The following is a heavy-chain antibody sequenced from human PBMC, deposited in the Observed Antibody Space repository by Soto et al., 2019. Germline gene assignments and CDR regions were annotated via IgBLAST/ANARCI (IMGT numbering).Heavy chain of an antibody. D-gene: IGHD3-10*01. CDR2: IYYSGST. Sequence: SETLSLTCTVSGGSISSGGYYWSWIRQHPGKGLEWIGYIYYSGSTYYNPSLKSRVTISVDTSKNQFSLKLSSVTAADTAVYYCARGGITMVRGVISWFDPWGQGTLVTVSS. V-gene: IGHV4-31*03. J-gene: IGHJ5*02. CDR1: GGSISSGGYY. CDR3: ARGGITMVRGVISWFDP.